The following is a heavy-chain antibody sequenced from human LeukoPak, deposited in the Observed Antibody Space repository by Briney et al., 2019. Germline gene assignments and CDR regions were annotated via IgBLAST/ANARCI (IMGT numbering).Heavy chain of an antibody. CDR2: INPKSGGT. Sequence: ASVKVSCKASGYTFSDYYIHWVRQAPGQGPEWMGWINPKSGGTNYAQKFQGRVTMTRDTSISTAYMELSSLRSDDTAFYYCARGSGYDYRFDPWGQGTLVTVSS. J-gene: IGHJ5*02. CDR3: ARGSGYDYRFDP. D-gene: IGHD5-12*01. V-gene: IGHV1-2*02. CDR1: GYTFSDYY.